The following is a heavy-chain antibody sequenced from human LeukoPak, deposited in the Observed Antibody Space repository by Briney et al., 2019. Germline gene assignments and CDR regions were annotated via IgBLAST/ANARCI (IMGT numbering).Heavy chain of an antibody. CDR1: GGSISSYY. J-gene: IGHJ4*02. CDR2: IYTSGST. V-gene: IGHV4-4*07. CDR3: ARLRKTYYYDRSGYYYFDY. D-gene: IGHD3-22*01. Sequence: PSETLSLTCTVSGGSISSYYWSWIRQPAGKGLEWIGRIYTSGSTNYNPSLKSRVTMSVDTSKNQFSLKLSSVTAADTAVYYCARLRKTYYYDRSGYYYFDYWGQGTLVTVSS.